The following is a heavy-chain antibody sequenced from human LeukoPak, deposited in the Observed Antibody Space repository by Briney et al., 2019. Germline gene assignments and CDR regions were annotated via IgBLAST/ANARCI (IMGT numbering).Heavy chain of an antibody. CDR3: ARMFGGNYYGYYFDY. CDR1: GFTVNNYY. Sequence: PGGTLRLFCAASGFTVNNYYMTWVRQAPGKGLEYVSILYSGGMTYYADSVKGRFTTSTDTSKNTVNLQMNSLRAEDTAIYYCARMFGGNYYGYYFDYWGQGSMLTVSS. D-gene: IGHD1-26*01. V-gene: IGHV3-53*01. J-gene: IGHJ4*02. CDR2: LYSGGMT.